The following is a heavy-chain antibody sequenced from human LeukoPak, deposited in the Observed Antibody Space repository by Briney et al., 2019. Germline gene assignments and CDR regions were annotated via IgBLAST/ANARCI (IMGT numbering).Heavy chain of an antibody. D-gene: IGHD1-1*01. CDR2: ISNDGSGK. V-gene: IGHV3-30*18. CDR1: GFTFSSYG. CDR3: AKESTGRWNLNP. J-gene: IGHJ5*02. Sequence: PGRSLRLSCAASGFTFSSYGMHWVRQAPGKGLEWVAVISNDGSGKYYADSVKGRFTISRDNSKNTLYLQMSSLRGEDTAVYHCAKESTGRWNLNPWGQGTLVTVSS.